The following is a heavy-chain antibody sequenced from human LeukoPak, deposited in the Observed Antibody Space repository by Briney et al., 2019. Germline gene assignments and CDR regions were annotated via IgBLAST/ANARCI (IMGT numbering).Heavy chain of an antibody. CDR2: INHSGST. V-gene: IGHV4-34*01. Sequence: SETLSLTCAVYGGSFSGYYWSWIRQPPGKGLEWIGEINHSGSTNYNPSLKSRVTISVDTSKNQFSLKLSSVTAADTAVYYCASSRRGYYDTTAYDLHYFDYWGQGTLVTVSS. CDR1: GGSFSGYY. J-gene: IGHJ4*02. D-gene: IGHD3-22*01. CDR3: ASSRRGYYDTTAYDLHYFDY.